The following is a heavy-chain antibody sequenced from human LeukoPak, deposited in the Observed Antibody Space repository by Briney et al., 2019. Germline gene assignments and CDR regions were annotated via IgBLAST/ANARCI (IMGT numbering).Heavy chain of an antibody. CDR1: GFTFSSYS. D-gene: IGHD6-19*01. J-gene: IGHJ5*02. CDR2: ISSSSSYI. V-gene: IGHV3-21*01. Sequence: GGSLRLSCAASGFTFSSYSMNWVRQAPGKGLEWVSSISSSSSYIYYADSAKGRFTISRDNAKNSLYLQMNSLRAEDTAVYYCARDESGYSSGLNWFDPWGQGTLVTVSS. CDR3: ARDESGYSSGLNWFDP.